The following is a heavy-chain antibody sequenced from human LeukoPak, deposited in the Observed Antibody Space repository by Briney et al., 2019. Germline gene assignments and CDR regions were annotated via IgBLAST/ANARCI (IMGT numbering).Heavy chain of an antibody. D-gene: IGHD6-13*01. V-gene: IGHV3-30*18. CDR1: GFTFTSYA. J-gene: IGHJ4*02. Sequence: GGSLRLSCKASGFTFTSYAMHWVRPTPGKGQEWVAIISYEGENKYYADSVKGRFTISRDSSRNTLFLQMNSLRAEDTAVYYCAKDRRITAAAYYFDYWGQGTLVTVSS. CDR3: AKDRRITAAAYYFDY. CDR2: ISYEGENK.